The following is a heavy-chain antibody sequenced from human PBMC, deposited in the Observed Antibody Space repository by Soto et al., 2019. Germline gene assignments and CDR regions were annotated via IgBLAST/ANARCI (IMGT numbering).Heavy chain of an antibody. J-gene: IGHJ6*02. CDR2: LYHIGST. CDR3: RSSTSCYDESCVDV. D-gene: IGHD2-2*01. V-gene: IGHV4-38-2*01. Sequence: TSETLSLTCAVSGYSISSGNYWAWIRQPPGRGLEWIGSLYHIGSTHYNTSLKSRVTISVDTSKNHFSLELSSVTAADTAIYYCRSSTSCYDESCVDVWGQGTMVTVSS. CDR1: GYSISSGNY.